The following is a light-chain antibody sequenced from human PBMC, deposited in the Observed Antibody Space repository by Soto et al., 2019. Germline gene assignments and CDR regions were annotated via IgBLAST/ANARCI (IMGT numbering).Light chain of an antibody. CDR2: EVS. J-gene: IGLJ1*01. CDR1: SADVGGYNY. V-gene: IGLV2-14*01. CDR3: SSYTSSSTYV. Sequence: QSALSQPASVSGSPGQSITLSCTGTSADVGGYNYVSWYQHHPGKAPKLMIYEVSNRPSGISNRFSGSKSANTASLTISGLQAEDEADYFCSSYTSSSTYVFGTGTKVTVL.